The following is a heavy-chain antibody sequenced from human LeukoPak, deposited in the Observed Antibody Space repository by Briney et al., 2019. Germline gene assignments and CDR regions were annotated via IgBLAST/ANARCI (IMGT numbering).Heavy chain of an antibody. V-gene: IGHV4-4*07. CDR1: GGSIRGYC. CDR3: ARGSDFYYY. J-gene: IGHJ4*02. D-gene: IGHD3-22*01. CDR2: ICTSGST. Sequence: PSETLSLTCTVSGGSIRGYCWSWIRQPAGKGLEWIGHICTSGSTNYNPSLKSRVTMSVDTSKNRFSLKLTSVTAADTAVYYCARGSDFYYYWGQGALVTVSS.